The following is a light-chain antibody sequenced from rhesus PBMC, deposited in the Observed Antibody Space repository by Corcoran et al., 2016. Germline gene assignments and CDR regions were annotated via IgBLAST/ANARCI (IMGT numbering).Light chain of an antibody. CDR1: QSVGSS. J-gene: IGKJ1*01. Sequence: ETVVTQSPATLSLSPGERATLSCRASQSVGSSLAWYQQKPGQAPRLLISGASSRATGIPDRVSGRVSWTDFTLTISSLEPEDVGVYYCQQSSNLWTFGQGTKVEIK. CDR2: GAS. V-gene: IGKV3-24*04. CDR3: QQSSNLWT.